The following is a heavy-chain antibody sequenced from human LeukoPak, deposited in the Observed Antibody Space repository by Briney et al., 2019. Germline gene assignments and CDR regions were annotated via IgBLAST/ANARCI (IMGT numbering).Heavy chain of an antibody. CDR1: GYTVTDFG. D-gene: IGHD3-3*02. Sequence: ASVKVSCKPSGYTVTDFGISRVRQAPGQGLEWMGWISAYNGNTNYVEKFQGRVTMTTDTSPSTAYMKLRSLKSDDTAVFYCARDLGETPRGIFFDYWGQGTLVTVSS. V-gene: IGHV1-18*01. J-gene: IGHJ4*02. CDR3: ARDLGETPRGIFFDY. CDR2: ISAYNGNT.